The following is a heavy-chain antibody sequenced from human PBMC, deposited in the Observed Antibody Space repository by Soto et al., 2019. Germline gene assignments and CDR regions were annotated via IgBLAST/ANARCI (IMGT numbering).Heavy chain of an antibody. D-gene: IGHD2-2*01. CDR2: IYPGDSDT. J-gene: IGHJ3*02. CDR3: ARSESVVPAFDAFDI. CDR1: GYRFTSYW. V-gene: IGHV5-51*01. Sequence: GESLKISCKGSGYRFTSYWIGWVRQMPGKGLEWMGIIYPGDSDTRYSPSFQGQVTISADKSISTAYLKWSSLKASDTAMYYCARSESVVPAFDAFDIWGQGTMVTVSS.